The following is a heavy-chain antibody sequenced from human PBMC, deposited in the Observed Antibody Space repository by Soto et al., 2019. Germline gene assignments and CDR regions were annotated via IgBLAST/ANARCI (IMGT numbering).Heavy chain of an antibody. V-gene: IGHV3-48*02. Sequence: EVQLVESGGGLVQPGGSLRLSCAASGFTFSSYRMNWVRQAPGKGLEWVSYISSSSSTIYYADSVKGRFTISRDNAKNALYLQMNSLRDEDTAVYYCARENAYYDILTGSPGMDVWGQGTTVTVSS. J-gene: IGHJ6*02. CDR2: ISSSSSTI. CDR3: ARENAYYDILTGSPGMDV. CDR1: GFTFSSYR. D-gene: IGHD3-9*01.